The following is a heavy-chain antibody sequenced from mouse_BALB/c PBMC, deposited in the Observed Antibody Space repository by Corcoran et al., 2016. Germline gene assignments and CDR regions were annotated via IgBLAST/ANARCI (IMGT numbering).Heavy chain of an antibody. CDR2: INTYTGEP. D-gene: IGHD1-1*01. V-gene: IGHV9-3-1*01. J-gene: IGHJ4*01. CDR3: ARGGSSYDAMDY. CDR1: GYTFTNYG. Sequence: QIQLVQSGPELKKPGETVKISCKASGYTFTNYGMNWVKQAPGKGLKWMGWINTYTGEPTYADDFKGRFAFSLETSASTAYLQINNLKNEDTATYFCARGGSSYDAMDYWGQGTSVTVSS.